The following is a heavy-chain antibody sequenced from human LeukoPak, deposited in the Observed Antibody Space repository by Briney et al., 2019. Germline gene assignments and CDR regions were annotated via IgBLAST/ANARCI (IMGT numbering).Heavy chain of an antibody. CDR2: ISTSSANI. CDR3: ATSGPV. V-gene: IGHV3-11*01. Sequence: PGGSLRLSCAASGFKFGDYFMSWIRQSPEKGLQWVAFISTSSANIRYADFVKGRFTISRDNAKNSLYLQMNSLRAEDTALYYCATSGPVWGQGTMVTVSS. D-gene: IGHD1-1*01. CDR1: GFKFGDYF. J-gene: IGHJ3*01.